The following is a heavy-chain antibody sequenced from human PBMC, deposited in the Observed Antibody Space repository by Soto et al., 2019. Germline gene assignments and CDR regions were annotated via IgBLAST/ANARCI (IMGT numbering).Heavy chain of an antibody. J-gene: IGHJ4*02. V-gene: IGHV4-34*01. CDR3: ARLQLERDFDY. D-gene: IGHD1-1*01. Sequence: SETLSLTCAVYGGSFSGYYWSWIRQPPGKGLEWIGEINHSGSTNYNPSLKSRVTISVDTSKNQFSLKLSSVTAADTAVYYCARLQLERDFDYWGQGTLVTAPQ. CDR2: INHSGST. CDR1: GGSFSGYY.